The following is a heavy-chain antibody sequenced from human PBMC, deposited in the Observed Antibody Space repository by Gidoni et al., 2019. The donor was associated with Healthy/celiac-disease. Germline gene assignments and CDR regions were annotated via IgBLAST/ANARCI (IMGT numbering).Heavy chain of an antibody. CDR3: ARERGYSYGGWFDP. CDR2: ISYDGSNK. Sequence: QVQLVESGGGVAQPGRSLRLPCAAPVFTFSSYAMHWVRQAPGKGLEWVAVISYDGSNKYYADSVKGRFTISRDNSKNTLYLQMNSLRAEDTAVYYCARERGYSYGGWFDPWGQGTLVTVSS. V-gene: IGHV3-30*04. D-gene: IGHD5-18*01. J-gene: IGHJ5*02. CDR1: VFTFSSYA.